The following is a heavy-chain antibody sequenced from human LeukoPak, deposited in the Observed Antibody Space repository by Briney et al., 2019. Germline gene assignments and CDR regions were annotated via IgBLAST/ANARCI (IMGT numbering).Heavy chain of an antibody. J-gene: IGHJ4*02. CDR2: IRSKANSYAT. D-gene: IGHD6-13*01. CDR3: TSRGPIAAAPDY. V-gene: IGHV3-73*01. Sequence: GGSLRLSCAASGFTFSGSATHWVRQASGKGLKWVGRIRSKANSYATAYAASVKGRFTISRDDSKNTAYLQMKSLKTEDTAVYYCTSRGPIAAAPDYWGQGTLVTVSS. CDR1: GFTFSGSA.